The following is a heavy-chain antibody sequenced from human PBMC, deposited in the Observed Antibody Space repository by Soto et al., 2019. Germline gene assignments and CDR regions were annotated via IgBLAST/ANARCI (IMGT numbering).Heavy chain of an antibody. D-gene: IGHD3-22*01. V-gene: IGHV1-18*04. Sequence: AAVKVSCKASGYTFTSYGISWVRQAPGQGLEWMGWISAYNGNTNYAQKLQGRVTMTTDTSTSTAYMELRSLRSDDTAVYYCARDVPLNYYDNTYSYYDLDVWGQGTTVTASS. J-gene: IGHJ6*02. CDR1: GYTFTSYG. CDR3: ARDVPLNYYDNTYSYYDLDV. CDR2: ISAYNGNT.